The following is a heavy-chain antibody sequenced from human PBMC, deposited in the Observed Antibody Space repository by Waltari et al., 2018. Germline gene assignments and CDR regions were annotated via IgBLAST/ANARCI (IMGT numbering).Heavy chain of an antibody. J-gene: IGHJ4*02. CDR2: ITSGGSDI. V-gene: IGHV3-48*03. Sequence: EVQLVESGGGLVQPGGSLRLSCEASGFTFNNYGMNWVRQAPGKGLEWVSYITSGGSDIYYADSVKGRFTISRDDARNSLFLQMSSLRAEDTAVYHCATVVPGAGIKKWGQGTLVTVSS. D-gene: IGHD6-13*01. CDR1: GFTFNNYG. CDR3: ATVVPGAGIKK.